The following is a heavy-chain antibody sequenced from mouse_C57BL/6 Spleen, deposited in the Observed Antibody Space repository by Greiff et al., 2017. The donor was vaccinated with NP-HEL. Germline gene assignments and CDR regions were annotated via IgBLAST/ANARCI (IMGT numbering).Heavy chain of an antibody. Sequence: QVHVKQSGPELVKPGASVKLSCKASGYTFTSYDINWVKQRPGQGLEWIGWIYPRDGSTKYNEKFKGKATLTVDTSSSTAYMELHSLTSEDSAVYFCARKGNYYGSSYGYFDVWGTGTTVTVSS. CDR2: IYPRDGST. D-gene: IGHD1-1*01. CDR1: GYTFTSYD. CDR3: ARKGNYYGSSYGYFDV. V-gene: IGHV1-85*01. J-gene: IGHJ1*03.